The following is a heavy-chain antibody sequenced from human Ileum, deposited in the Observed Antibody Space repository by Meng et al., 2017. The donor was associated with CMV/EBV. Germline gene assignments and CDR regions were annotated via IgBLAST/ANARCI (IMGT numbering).Heavy chain of an antibody. V-gene: IGHV4-39*07. CDR3: VRDKDNNYLLDWFDP. CDR2: IYYRGTT. CDR1: GGPHSCSSYY. J-gene: IGHJ5*02. D-gene: IGHD4-11*01. Sequence: PVRWKRSGPASPPCTSSGGPHSCSSYYWGWIRQPPGKRLEWIGSIYYRGTTYYNPSLKSRVTMSIDTSTNQFSLNLRSVTAADTAVYYCVRDKDNNYLLDWFDPWGQGTLVTVSS.